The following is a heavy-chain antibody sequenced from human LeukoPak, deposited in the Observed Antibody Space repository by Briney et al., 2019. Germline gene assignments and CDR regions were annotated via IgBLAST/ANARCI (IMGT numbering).Heavy chain of an antibody. CDR2: INPNSGGT. Sequence: ASVKVSCKVSGYTLTELSMHWVRQAPGQGLEWMGWINPNSGGTNYAQKFQGRVTMTRDTSISTAYMELSRLRSDDTAVYYCARTPPWGFYGMDVWGQGTTVTVSS. CDR1: GYTLTELS. V-gene: IGHV1-2*02. CDR3: ARTPPWGFYGMDV. D-gene: IGHD7-27*01. J-gene: IGHJ6*02.